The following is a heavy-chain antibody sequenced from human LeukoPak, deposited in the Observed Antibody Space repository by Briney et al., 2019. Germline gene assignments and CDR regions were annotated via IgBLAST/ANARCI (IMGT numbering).Heavy chain of an antibody. Sequence: PGGSLRLSCAASGFTVSSNYMSWVRQAPGKGLEWVSVIYSGGSTYYADSVKGRFTISRDNSKNTLYLQMNSLRAEDTAVYYCAKDRRGYGDYGYFQHWGQGTLVTVSS. V-gene: IGHV3-53*01. CDR3: AKDRRGYGDYGYFQH. D-gene: IGHD4-17*01. CDR2: IYSGGST. J-gene: IGHJ1*01. CDR1: GFTVSSNY.